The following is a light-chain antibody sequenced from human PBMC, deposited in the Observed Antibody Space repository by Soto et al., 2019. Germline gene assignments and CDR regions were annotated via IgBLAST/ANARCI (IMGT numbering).Light chain of an antibody. V-gene: IGLV1-47*01. CDR2: RNN. Sequence: QSVLTQPPSASGTPGQRVTISCSGSSSNIGSNYVYWYQQLPGTAPKLLIYRNNQRPSGVPDRFSGSKSGTSASLAISGLRSEDDADYYCAAWDDSLSVHVVFGGGTQLTVL. CDR3: AAWDDSLSVHVV. CDR1: SSNIGSNY. J-gene: IGLJ2*01.